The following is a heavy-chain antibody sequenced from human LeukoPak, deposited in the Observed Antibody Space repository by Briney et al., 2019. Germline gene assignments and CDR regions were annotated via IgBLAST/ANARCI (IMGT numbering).Heavy chain of an antibody. CDR2: INHSGST. Sequence: KTSETLSLTCAVYGGSFSGYYWSWIRQPPGKGLEWIGEINHSGSTNYNPSLKSRVTISVDTSKNQFSLKLSSVTAADTAVYYRARGPGDEVDTAMVTPFDYWGQGTLVTVSS. J-gene: IGHJ4*02. D-gene: IGHD5-18*01. CDR3: ARGPGDEVDTAMVTPFDY. V-gene: IGHV4-34*01. CDR1: GGSFSGYY.